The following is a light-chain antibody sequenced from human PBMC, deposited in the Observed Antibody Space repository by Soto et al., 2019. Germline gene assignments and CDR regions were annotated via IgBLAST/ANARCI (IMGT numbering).Light chain of an antibody. Sequence: QSVLTQPPSASGTPGQSVTIPCTGTSSDVGDYNYVSWYQQHPGKAPKLVIYEVSRRPSVVPDRFSGSKSGNTASLTVSGLQAEDEADYYCSSNAGSNNVVFGGGTKLTVL. CDR3: SSNAGSNNVV. J-gene: IGLJ2*01. CDR1: SSDVGDYNY. CDR2: EVS. V-gene: IGLV2-8*01.